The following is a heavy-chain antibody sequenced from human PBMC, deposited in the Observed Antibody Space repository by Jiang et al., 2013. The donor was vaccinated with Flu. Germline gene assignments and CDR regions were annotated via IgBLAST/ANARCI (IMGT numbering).Heavy chain of an antibody. D-gene: IGHD4-11*01. V-gene: IGHV1-18*04. Sequence: GAEVKKPGASVKVSCKASGYTFIEYSITWVRQAPGQGLEWMGWISGYNGNTKYAEKFQGRVTMTTDISTRTAYMEVRSLRSDDTAVYFCARQISTVTRSGYYYYYMDVWGKGTTVTVSS. CDR3: ARQISTVTRSGYYYYYMDV. CDR1: GYTFIEYS. J-gene: IGHJ6*03. CDR2: ISGYNGNT.